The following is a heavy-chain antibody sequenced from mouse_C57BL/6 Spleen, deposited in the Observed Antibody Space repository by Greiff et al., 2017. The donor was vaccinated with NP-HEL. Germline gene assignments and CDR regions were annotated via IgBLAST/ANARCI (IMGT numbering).Heavy chain of an antibody. D-gene: IGHD1-1*01. CDR2: IWSDGST. CDR3: ARQAVITTVPSRLYAMDY. V-gene: IGHV2-6-1*01. CDR1: GFSLTSYG. Sequence: QVHVKQSGPGLVAPSQSLSITCTVSGFSLTSYGVHWVRQPPGKGLEWLVVIWSDGSTTYNSALKSRLSISKDNSKSQVFLKMNSRQTDDTAMYYCARQAVITTVPSRLYAMDYWGQGTSVTVSS. J-gene: IGHJ4*01.